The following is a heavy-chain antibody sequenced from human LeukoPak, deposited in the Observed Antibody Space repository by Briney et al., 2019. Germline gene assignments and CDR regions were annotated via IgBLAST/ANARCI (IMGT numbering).Heavy chain of an antibody. D-gene: IGHD6-19*01. CDR1: GGTFSSYT. J-gene: IGHJ4*02. Sequence: EASVKVSCKASGGTFSSYTISWVRQAPGQGLEWMGGIVPIFGTANYAQKFQGRVTITADKSTSTAYMELSSLRSEDTAVYYCARVSVISGWAFDYWGQGTLVTVSS. V-gene: IGHV1-69*06. CDR2: IVPIFGTA. CDR3: ARVSVISGWAFDY.